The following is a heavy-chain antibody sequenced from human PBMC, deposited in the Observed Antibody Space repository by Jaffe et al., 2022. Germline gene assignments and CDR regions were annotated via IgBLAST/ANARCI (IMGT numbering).Heavy chain of an antibody. J-gene: IGHJ4*02. Sequence: QVQLVESGGGVVQPGGSLRLSCAASGFTFSSYGMHWVRQAPGKGLEWVAFIRYDGSNKYYADSVKGRFTISRDNSKNTLYLQMNSLRAEDTAVYYCAELSSGWYDYWGQGTLVTVSS. V-gene: IGHV3-30*02. D-gene: IGHD6-19*01. CDR1: GFTFSSYG. CDR3: AELSSGWYDY. CDR2: IRYDGSNK.